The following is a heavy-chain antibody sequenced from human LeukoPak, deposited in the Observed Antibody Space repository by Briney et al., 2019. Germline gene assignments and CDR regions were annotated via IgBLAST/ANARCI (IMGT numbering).Heavy chain of an antibody. CDR3: TRNTAYCLED. Sequence: SGTLSLTCAVSGVSISSGYWWSWVRQSPGKGLEWIGEVHHSGSTNCNPSLKSRVTISVDKSKNYFSLELTSLTAADTAVYYCTRNTAYCLEDWGQGTLVTVSS. CDR1: GVSISSGYW. CDR2: VHHSGST. V-gene: IGHV4-4*02. J-gene: IGHJ4*02. D-gene: IGHD5-18*01.